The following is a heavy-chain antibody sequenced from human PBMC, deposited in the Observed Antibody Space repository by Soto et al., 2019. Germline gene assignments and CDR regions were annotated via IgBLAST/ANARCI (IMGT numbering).Heavy chain of an antibody. V-gene: IGHV3-33*01. D-gene: IGHD2-21*02. Sequence: QVQLVESGGGVVQPGRSLGLSCAASGFTFSSYGMHWVRQAPGKGLEWVAVIWYDGSNKYYADSVKGRFTISRDNSKNTLYLQMNSLRAEDTAVYYCARGASSGSHCGGDCFSWYYFDYWGQGTLVTVSS. J-gene: IGHJ4*02. CDR2: IWYDGSNK. CDR3: ARGASSGSHCGGDCFSWYYFDY. CDR1: GFTFSSYG.